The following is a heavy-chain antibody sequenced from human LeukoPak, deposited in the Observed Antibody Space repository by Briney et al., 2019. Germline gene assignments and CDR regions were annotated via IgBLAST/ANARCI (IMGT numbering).Heavy chain of an antibody. Sequence: SGGSLRLSCAASGFTFTSYSMSWVRQAPGKGLEWVSGTSDRGDYTYYADSVKGRFTISRDNSKNTLYLQMNSLRAEDTALYFCAKKAQYNGNYPLDYWGQGTLVTDSS. CDR2: TSDRGDYT. CDR1: GFTFTSYS. D-gene: IGHD1-26*01. J-gene: IGHJ4*02. V-gene: IGHV3-23*01. CDR3: AKKAQYNGNYPLDY.